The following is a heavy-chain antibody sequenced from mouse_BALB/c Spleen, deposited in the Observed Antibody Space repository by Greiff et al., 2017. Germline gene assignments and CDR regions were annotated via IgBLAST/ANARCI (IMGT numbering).Heavy chain of an antibody. J-gene: IGHJ3*01. CDR3: AISYDSPWAY. CDR1: GYNFTSYW. D-gene: IGHD2-4*01. Sequence: VQLQQPGAELVKPGTSVKLSCKASGYNFTSYWINWVKLRPGQGLEWIGDIYPGSGSTNYNEKFKSKATLTVDTSSSTAYMQLSSLASEDSALYYCAISYDSPWAYWGQGTLVTVSA. CDR2: IYPGSGST. V-gene: IGHV1-55*01.